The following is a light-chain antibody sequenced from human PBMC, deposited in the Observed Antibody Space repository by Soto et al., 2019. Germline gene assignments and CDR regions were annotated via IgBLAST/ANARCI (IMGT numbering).Light chain of an antibody. J-gene: IGKJ4*01. CDR2: AAS. CDR3: QQYYSYPLT. CDR1: QGISSY. V-gene: IGKV1-8*01. Sequence: AIRMTQSPSSVSASTGDRVTITCRASQGISSYLAWYQQKPGKAPKLLISAASPLRSGVPSRFSGSGSGTDFTLTINCLQSEDFATYDCQQYYSYPLTFAGGTKVEIK.